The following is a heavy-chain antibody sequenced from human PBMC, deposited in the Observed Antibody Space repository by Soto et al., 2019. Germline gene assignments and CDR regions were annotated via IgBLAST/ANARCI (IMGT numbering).Heavy chain of an antibody. CDR2: MNPNSGNT. CDR3: AREHVGWFDP. D-gene: IGHD2-15*01. Sequence: QVQLVQSGAEVKKPGASVKVSCKASGYTFTSYDINWVRQATGQGLEWMGWMNPNSGNTAYAQKFQGRVTMTKTTSIRTAYMELSRLRSEDTAVYFCAREHVGWFDPWGQGTLVTVSS. V-gene: IGHV1-8*01. CDR1: GYTFTSYD. J-gene: IGHJ5*02.